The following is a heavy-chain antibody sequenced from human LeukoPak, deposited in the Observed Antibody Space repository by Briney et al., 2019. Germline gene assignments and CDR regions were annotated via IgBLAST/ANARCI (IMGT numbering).Heavy chain of an antibody. D-gene: IGHD3-10*01. CDR3: ARASYGSGSSLNY. Sequence: SQTLSLTCTVSGGSISSGSYYWSWIRQPPGKGLEWIGYIYYSGSTNYNPSLKSRVTIPVDTSKNQFSLKLSSVTAADTAVYYCARASYGSGSSLNYWGQGTLVTVSS. CDR1: GGSISSGSYY. J-gene: IGHJ4*02. CDR2: IYYSGST. V-gene: IGHV4-61*01.